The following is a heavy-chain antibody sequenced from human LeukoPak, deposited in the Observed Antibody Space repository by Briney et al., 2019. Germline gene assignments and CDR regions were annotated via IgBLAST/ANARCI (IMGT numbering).Heavy chain of an antibody. Sequence: PGGSLRLSCAASGFTFSNAWMSWVRQAPGKGLEWVGRIKSKTDGGTTDYAAPVKGRFTISRDDSKNTLYLQMNSLKTEDTAVYYCTTEYYDFWSGYYIYWGQGTLVTVSS. D-gene: IGHD3-3*01. V-gene: IGHV3-15*01. CDR3: TTEYYDFWSGYYIY. J-gene: IGHJ4*02. CDR2: IKSKTDGGTT. CDR1: GFTFSNAW.